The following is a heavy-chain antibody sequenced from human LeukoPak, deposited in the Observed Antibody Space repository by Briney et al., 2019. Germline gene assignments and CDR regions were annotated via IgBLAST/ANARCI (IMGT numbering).Heavy chain of an antibody. CDR3: ARSIVGVRKRNDY. J-gene: IGHJ4*02. Sequence: GASVKVSCKASGYTFTSYYMHWVRQASGQGLEWMGWMNPNSGHTGYAQKFQGRVTMTRTTSISTAYMELTSLTSEDSAVYYCARSIVGVRKRNDYWGQGTLVTVSS. D-gene: IGHD1-26*01. CDR1: GYTFTSYY. CDR2: MNPNSGHT. V-gene: IGHV1-8*02.